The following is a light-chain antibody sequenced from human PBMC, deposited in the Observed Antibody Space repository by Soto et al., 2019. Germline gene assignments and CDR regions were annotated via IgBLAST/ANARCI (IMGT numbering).Light chain of an antibody. CDR2: LEGSGSY. CDR3: ETWDSNTRV. Sequence: QSVLTQSSSASASLGSSVKLTCTLSSGQSSYIIAWHHQQPGKAPRYLMKLEGSGSYNKGSGVPDRFSVSSSGADRYLTISNLQFEDEANYYCETWDSNTRVFGGGTKLTVL. J-gene: IGLJ2*01. CDR1: SGQSSYI. V-gene: IGLV4-60*02.